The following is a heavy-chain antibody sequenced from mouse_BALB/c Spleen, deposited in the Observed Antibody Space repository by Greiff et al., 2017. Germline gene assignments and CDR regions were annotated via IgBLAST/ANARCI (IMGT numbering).Heavy chain of an antibody. V-gene: IGHV5-6-3*01. CDR3: ARDSGNFEGAMDY. Sequence: EVMLVESGGGLVQPGGSLKLSCAASGFTFSSYGMSWVRQTPDKRLELVATINSNGGSTYYPDSVKGRFTISRDNAKNTLYLQMSSLKSEDTAMYYCARDSGNFEGAMDYWGQGTSVTVSS. J-gene: IGHJ4*01. CDR1: GFTFSSYG. D-gene: IGHD2-1*01. CDR2: INSNGGST.